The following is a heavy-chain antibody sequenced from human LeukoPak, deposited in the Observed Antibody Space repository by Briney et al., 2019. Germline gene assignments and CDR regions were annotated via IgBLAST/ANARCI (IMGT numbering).Heavy chain of an antibody. D-gene: IGHD2-15*01. J-gene: IGHJ6*03. CDR1: GGSISSYY. CDR3: ARGGGNYYYYYMDV. Sequence: SETLSLTCTVSGGSISSYYWSWIRQPPGKGLEWIGYIYYSRSTNYNPSLKSRVTISVDTSKNQLSLKLSSVTAADTAVYYCARGGGNYYYYYMDVWGKGTTVTVSS. V-gene: IGHV4-59*01. CDR2: IYYSRST.